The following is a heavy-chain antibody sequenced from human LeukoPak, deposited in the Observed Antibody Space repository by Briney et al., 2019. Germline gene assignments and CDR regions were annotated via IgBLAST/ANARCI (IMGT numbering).Heavy chain of an antibody. D-gene: IGHD3-16*01. CDR3: ARGGGLDV. CDR1: GFTFSSYW. Sequence: GGSLRLSCAASGFTFSSYWMHWVRQAPGKGLLWVSRINSDGSSTSYADSVKGRFTISRDNAKNTLYLQMSNLRAEDTAVYFCARGGGLDVWGQGATVTVSS. J-gene: IGHJ6*02. V-gene: IGHV3-74*01. CDR2: INSDGSST.